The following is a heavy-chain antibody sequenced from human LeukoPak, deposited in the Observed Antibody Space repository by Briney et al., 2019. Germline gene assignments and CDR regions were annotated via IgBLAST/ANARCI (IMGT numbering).Heavy chain of an antibody. Sequence: SETLSLTCTVSGGSISTSNYYWSWIRQPPGKGLEWIGEINHSGSTNYNPSLKSRVTISVDTSKNQFSLKLSSVTAADTAVYYSARSRRGYSCGLDYWGQGTLVTVSS. V-gene: IGHV4-39*07. J-gene: IGHJ4*02. CDR2: INHSGST. CDR3: ARSRRGYSCGLDY. CDR1: GGSISTSNYY. D-gene: IGHD5-18*01.